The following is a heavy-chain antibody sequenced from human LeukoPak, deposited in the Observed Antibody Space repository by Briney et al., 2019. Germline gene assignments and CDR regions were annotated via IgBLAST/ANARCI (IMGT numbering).Heavy chain of an antibody. J-gene: IGHJ6*03. D-gene: IGHD2-15*01. CDR3: ARDERVATPYYYYYYMVV. V-gene: IGHV3-7*01. CDR1: GFTVSNYW. Sequence: GGSLRLSCAASGFTVSNYWMSWVRQAPGKGLEWVAIIKQDGSEYYYVDSVKGRFTISSDNAKNSLYLQMISLRAEDTAVYYCARDERVATPYYYYYYMVVWGKGTTVTVSS. CDR2: IKQDGSEY.